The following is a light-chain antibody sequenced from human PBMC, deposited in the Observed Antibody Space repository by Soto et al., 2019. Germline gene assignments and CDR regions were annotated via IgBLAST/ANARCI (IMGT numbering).Light chain of an antibody. CDR1: QGISSY. Sequence: ALRMTQSPSSLSASTGDRVTITCRASQGISSYLAWYQQKPGKAPKLLIYAASTLQSGVPSRFSGSGSGTDFTLTISCLQSEGFATYYCQQYYSYPRITFGQGTRLEI. V-gene: IGKV1-8*01. J-gene: IGKJ5*01. CDR2: AAS. CDR3: QQYYSYPRIT.